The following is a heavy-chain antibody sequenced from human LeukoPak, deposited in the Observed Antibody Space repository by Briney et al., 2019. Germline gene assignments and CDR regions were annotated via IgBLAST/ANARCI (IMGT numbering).Heavy chain of an antibody. Sequence: GGSLRLSCAASGFTFSSYAMSWVRQAPGKGLEWVSAISGSGGSTYYADSVKGRFTISRDNSKNTLYLQTNSLRAEDTAVYYCAKVLAGDKTYYSDYWGQGTLVTVSS. V-gene: IGHV3-23*01. CDR3: AKVLAGDKTYYSDY. J-gene: IGHJ4*02. CDR2: ISGSGGST. CDR1: GFTFSSYA. D-gene: IGHD1-26*01.